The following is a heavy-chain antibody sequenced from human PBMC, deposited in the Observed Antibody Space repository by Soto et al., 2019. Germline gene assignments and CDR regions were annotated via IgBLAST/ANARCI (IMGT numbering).Heavy chain of an antibody. CDR3: PSPPGDYDGS. D-gene: IGHD3-22*01. CDR1: GFNFNIYS. V-gene: IGHV3-74*01. J-gene: IGHJ5*02. Sequence: EVRLVESGGGLVQPGGSLRLSCAASGFNFNIYSMHWVRQAPGKGLVWVSRVNSVGTSTHYADSVKGRFTISRDSAKNTLYLQTNNLCAGDRPGISGPSPPGDYDGSWGQGPLVFVPS. CDR2: VNSVGTST.